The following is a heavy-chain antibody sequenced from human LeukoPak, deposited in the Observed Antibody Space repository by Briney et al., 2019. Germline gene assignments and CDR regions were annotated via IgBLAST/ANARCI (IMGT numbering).Heavy chain of an antibody. CDR1: GFTFGDYG. CDR3: ARDRGGASSSWYGEFDP. Sequence: GGSLRLSCVGSGFTFGDYGMSWVRQAPGKGLEWVANIKQDGSEKYYVDSEKGRFTISRDNAKNSLYLQMNSLRAEDTAVYYCARDRGGASSSWYGEFDPWGQGTLVTVSS. J-gene: IGHJ5*02. CDR2: IKQDGSEK. D-gene: IGHD6-13*01. V-gene: IGHV3-7*01.